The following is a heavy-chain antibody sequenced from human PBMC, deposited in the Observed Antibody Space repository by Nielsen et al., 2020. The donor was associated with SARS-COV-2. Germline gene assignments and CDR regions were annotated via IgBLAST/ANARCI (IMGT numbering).Heavy chain of an antibody. D-gene: IGHD5-12*01. J-gene: IGHJ4*02. V-gene: IGHV1-18*01. CDR2: ISTYNGDT. CDR3: ARRDWLGYYYFAY. Sequence: ASVKVSCKASGYTFSSHDISWVRQAPGQGLEWMGWISTYNGDTNYAQKFQGRVAMTTDTSTSTAYMELGSLRSDDTAVYYCARRDWLGYYYFAYWGQGTLVTVSS. CDR1: GYTFSSHD.